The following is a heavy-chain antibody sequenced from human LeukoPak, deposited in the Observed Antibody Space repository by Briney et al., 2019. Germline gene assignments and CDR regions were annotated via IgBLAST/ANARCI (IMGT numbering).Heavy chain of an antibody. V-gene: IGHV1-2*02. Sequence: ASVKVSCKASGYTFTGYYMHWVRQAPGQGLEWMGWINPNSGGTNYAQKFQGRVTMTRDTSISTAYMELSRLRSDDTAVYYCARASDWCNYYYYMDVWGKGTTVTVSS. CDR1: GYTFTGYY. D-gene: IGHD2-8*02. J-gene: IGHJ6*03. CDR3: ARASDWCNYYYYMDV. CDR2: INPNSGGT.